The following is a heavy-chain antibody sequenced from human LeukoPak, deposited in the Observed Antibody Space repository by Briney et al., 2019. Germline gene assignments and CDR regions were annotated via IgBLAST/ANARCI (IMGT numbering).Heavy chain of an antibody. CDR1: GFAFGSSW. CDR3: ARDDCSSISCYHNWFDP. D-gene: IGHD2-2*01. V-gene: IGHV3-7*01. Sequence: GGSLRLSCAASGFAFGSSWMSWVRQAPGRGLEWVANIKHDGSQKYYLDSVKGRFTISRDNAKNSLYLQMNSLRAEDTAVYYCARDDCSSISCYHNWFDPWGQGTLVTVSS. CDR2: IKHDGSQK. J-gene: IGHJ5*02.